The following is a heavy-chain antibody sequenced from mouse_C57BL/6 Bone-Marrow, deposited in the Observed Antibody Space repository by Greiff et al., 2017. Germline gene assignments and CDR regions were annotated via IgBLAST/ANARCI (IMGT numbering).Heavy chain of an antibody. CDR2: IYPGNSDT. V-gene: IGHV1-5*01. Sequence: EVQLQQSGTVLARPGASVKMSCKTSGYTFTSYWMHWVKQRPGQGLEWIGAIYPGNSDTSYNQKFKGKAKLTAVTSASTAYMELSSLTNEDSAVYYCTRNYGSSPPFDYWGQGTTLTVSS. CDR3: TRNYGSSPPFDY. CDR1: GYTFTSYW. J-gene: IGHJ2*01. D-gene: IGHD1-1*01.